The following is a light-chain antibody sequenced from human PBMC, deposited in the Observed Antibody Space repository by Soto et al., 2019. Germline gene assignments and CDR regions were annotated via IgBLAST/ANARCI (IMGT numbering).Light chain of an antibody. CDR3: QQRSNWPGT. Sequence: EIVLTQSPATLSLSPGERATLSCRASQSVSSSLAWYQQKPGQAPRLLLYDASNRATGIPARFSGSGSGTDFTLTISSLEPEDFAVYYCQQRSNWPGTFGQGTKVEIK. CDR2: DAS. J-gene: IGKJ1*01. V-gene: IGKV3-11*01. CDR1: QSVSSS.